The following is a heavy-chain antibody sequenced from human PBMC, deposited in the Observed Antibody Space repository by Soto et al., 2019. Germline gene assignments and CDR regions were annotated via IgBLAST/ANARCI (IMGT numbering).Heavy chain of an antibody. D-gene: IGHD6-6*01. CDR1: GGSISSGGYS. J-gene: IGHJ5*01. CDR3: AREEATRIERRFDS. Sequence: SETLSLTCTVSGGSISSGGYSWTWIRQHPGKGLGWIGYIYYSGSTYFNPSLKSRLNISIDTSRNQFSLKLSSVTAADTAIYYCAREEATRIERRFDSWGQGTLVTVSS. CDR2: IYYSGST. V-gene: IGHV4-31*03.